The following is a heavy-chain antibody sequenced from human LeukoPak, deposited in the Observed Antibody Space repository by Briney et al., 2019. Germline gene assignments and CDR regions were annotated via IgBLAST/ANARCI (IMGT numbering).Heavy chain of an antibody. J-gene: IGHJ4*02. CDR3: ARSISSYSYFDF. CDR2: IYTSGDT. Sequence: SETLSLTCTVSGGSISSSNYYWSWIRQPAGKGLEWIGRIYTSGDTNYNATLSSRVAMSLDTSRNQFSLKLRSVTAADTAVYYCARSISSYSYFDFWGQGTLVTVSS. CDR1: GGSISSSNYY. D-gene: IGHD2-15*01. V-gene: IGHV4-61*02.